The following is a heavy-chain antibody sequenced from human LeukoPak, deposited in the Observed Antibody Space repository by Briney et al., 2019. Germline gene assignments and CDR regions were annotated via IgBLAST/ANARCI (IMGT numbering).Heavy chain of an antibody. V-gene: IGHV1-18*01. D-gene: IGHD6-13*01. J-gene: IGHJ4*02. Sequence: GASVKASCKASGYTFISYDINWVRQATGQGLEWMGWISAYNGDTNYAQKLQGGVTMTTDTSTSTAYMELRSLRSDDTAVYYCARVAAGTSDYWGQGTLVTVSS. CDR1: GYTFISYD. CDR2: ISAYNGDT. CDR3: ARVAAGTSDY.